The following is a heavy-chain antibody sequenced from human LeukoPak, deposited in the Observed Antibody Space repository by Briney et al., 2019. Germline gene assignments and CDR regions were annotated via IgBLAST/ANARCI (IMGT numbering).Heavy chain of an antibody. J-gene: IGHJ4*02. Sequence: GGSLRLSCAASGFTFDDYAMHWVRQAAGKGLEWVSGISWNSDNLGYADSVMGRFTISRDNAKNSLYLQMNSLRAEDMALYYCARAVCRSTTCYTGGFDYWGQGTLVTVSS. CDR3: ARAVCRSTTCYTGGFDY. V-gene: IGHV3-9*03. CDR2: ISWNSDNL. CDR1: GFTFDDYA. D-gene: IGHD2-2*02.